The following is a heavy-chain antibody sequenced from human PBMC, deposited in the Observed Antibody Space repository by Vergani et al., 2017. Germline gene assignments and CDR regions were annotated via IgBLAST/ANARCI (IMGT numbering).Heavy chain of an antibody. V-gene: IGHV3-23*01. CDR3: AGHQTYYYVRGAFDN. CDR1: GFTFSSYA. CDR2: ISGSGGST. J-gene: IGHJ3*02. Sequence: EVQLLESGGGLVQPGGSLRLSCAASGFTFSSYAMSWVRQAPGKGLEWVSAISGSGGSTYYADSVKGRFTISRDNSKNTLYLQMNSLRAEDTAVYYCAGHQTYYYVRGAFDNWGQGTMVTVSS. D-gene: IGHD3-10*02.